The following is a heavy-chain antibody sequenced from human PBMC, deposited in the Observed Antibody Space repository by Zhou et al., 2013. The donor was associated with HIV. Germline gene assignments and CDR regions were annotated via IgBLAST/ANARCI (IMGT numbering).Heavy chain of an antibody. CDR3: ARGVTMVRGEKYNWFDP. J-gene: IGHJ5*02. D-gene: IGHD3-10*01. Sequence: VQLQESGSGLVKPSQTLSLTCAVSGGSISSGGYSWSWIRQPPGKGLEWIGYIYHSGSTYYNPSLKSRVTISVDRSKNQFSLKLSSVTAADTAVYYCARGVTMVRGEKYNWFDPWGQGTLVTVSS. CDR1: GGSISSGGYS. V-gene: IGHV4-30-2*01. CDR2: IYHSGST.